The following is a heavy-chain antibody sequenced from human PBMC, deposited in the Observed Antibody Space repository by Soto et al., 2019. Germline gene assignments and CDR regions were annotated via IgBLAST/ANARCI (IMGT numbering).Heavy chain of an antibody. CDR3: AKDLISALDAFDI. Sequence: HPGGSLRLSCAASGFTFSSYGMHWVRQAPGKGLEWVAVISYDGSNKYYADSVKGRFTISRDNSKNTLYLQMNSLRAEDTAVYYCAKDLISALDAFDIWGQGTMVTVSS. CDR2: ISYDGSNK. D-gene: IGHD3-16*01. J-gene: IGHJ3*02. V-gene: IGHV3-30*18. CDR1: GFTFSSYG.